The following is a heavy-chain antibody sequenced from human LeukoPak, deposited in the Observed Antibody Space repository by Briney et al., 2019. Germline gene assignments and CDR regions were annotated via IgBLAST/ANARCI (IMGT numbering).Heavy chain of an antibody. CDR1: GYTFTSYD. CDR2: MNPNSGNT. D-gene: IGHD6-13*01. V-gene: IGHV1-8*01. CDR3: ARVRQQLVFWKKYNWFDP. J-gene: IGHJ5*02. Sequence: RASVKVSCKASGYTFTSYDINWVRQATGQGLEWMGWMNPNSGNTGYAQKFQGRVTMTRNTSISTAYMELSSLRSEDTAVYYCARVRQQLVFWKKYNWFDPWGQGTLVTVSS.